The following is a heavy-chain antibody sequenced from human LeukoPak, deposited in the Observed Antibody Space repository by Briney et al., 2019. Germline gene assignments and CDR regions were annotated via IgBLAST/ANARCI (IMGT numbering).Heavy chain of an antibody. Sequence: QAGGSLRLSCAASGFTFSRYRMNWVRQAPGEGLEWVSYISSGSSTMFYADSVKGRFTISRDNAKNSLYLQMDSLGDEDTGVYYCVRAGSGWYFDSWGQGTLVTVSS. D-gene: IGHD6-19*01. V-gene: IGHV3-48*02. J-gene: IGHJ4*02. CDR1: GFTFSRYR. CDR2: ISSGSSTM. CDR3: VRAGSGWYFDS.